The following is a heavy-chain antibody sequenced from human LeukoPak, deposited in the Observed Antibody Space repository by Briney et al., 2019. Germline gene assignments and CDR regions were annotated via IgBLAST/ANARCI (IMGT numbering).Heavy chain of an antibody. Sequence: PSETLSLTCAVYGGSFSGYYWCGMCEPLGRGREWIGEINHSRHTTHNPSRKSRLPISVDTSKNQFSLKLSSVTAAHTAVYYCARGRGRLTGRWFYPWGQGPLVPVSS. CDR2: INHSRHT. V-gene: IGHV4-34*05. CDR1: GGSFSGYY. J-gene: IGHJ5*02. CDR3: ARGRGRLTGRWFYP. D-gene: IGHD1-1*01.